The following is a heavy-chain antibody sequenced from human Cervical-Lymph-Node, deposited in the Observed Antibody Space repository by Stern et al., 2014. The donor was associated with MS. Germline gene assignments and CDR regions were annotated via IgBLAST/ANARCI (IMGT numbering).Heavy chain of an antibody. CDR2: IGVRSDWT. CDR3: AKGSTNVDY. V-gene: IGHV3-23*04. Sequence: EVQLVESGGGLVQPGESLRLSCAASGFTFSGSGMTWVRPAPGKGLEWVSAIGVRSDWTDYADSVRGRFTISRDNSKNRLYLQMNSLNAEDTAVYYCAKGSTNVDYWGQGTLVTVSS. J-gene: IGHJ4*02. CDR1: GFTFSGSG.